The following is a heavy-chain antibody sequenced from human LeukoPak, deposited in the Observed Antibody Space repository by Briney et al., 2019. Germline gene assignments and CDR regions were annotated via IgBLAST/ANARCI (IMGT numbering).Heavy chain of an antibody. CDR3: ARDLTMIVVSTRYYFDY. CDR2: INPNSGGT. V-gene: IGHV1-2*02. Sequence: GASVKVSCKASGYTFTSYAMNWVRQAPGQGLEWMGWINPNSGGTNYAQKFQGRATMTRDTSISTAYMELSRLRSDDTAVYYCARDLTMIVVSTRYYFDYWGQGTLVTVSS. CDR1: GYTFTSYA. D-gene: IGHD3-22*01. J-gene: IGHJ4*02.